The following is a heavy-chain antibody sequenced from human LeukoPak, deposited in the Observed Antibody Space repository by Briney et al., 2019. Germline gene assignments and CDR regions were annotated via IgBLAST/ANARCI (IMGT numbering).Heavy chain of an antibody. V-gene: IGHV3-23*01. CDR1: GFTFSSYA. Sequence: GGSLRLSCAASGFTFSSYAMSWVRQAPGKGLKWFSAISGSGGSTYYADSVKGRFTISRDNSKNTLYLQMNSLRSEDTAVYYCAKLRYTLTAGAFDIWGQGTMVTVSS. CDR2: ISGSGGST. CDR3: AKLRYTLTAGAFDI. J-gene: IGHJ3*02. D-gene: IGHD3-9*01.